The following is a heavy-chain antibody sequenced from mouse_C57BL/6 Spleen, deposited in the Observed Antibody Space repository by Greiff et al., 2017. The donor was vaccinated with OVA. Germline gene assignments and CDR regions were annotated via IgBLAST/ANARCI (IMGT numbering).Heavy chain of an antibody. D-gene: IGHD2-2*01. CDR3: ARVVRYAIDY. V-gene: IGHV1-58*01. J-gene: IGHJ4*01. CDR1: GYTFTSYG. Sequence: EVQLQQSGAELVRPGASVKMSCKTSGYTFTSYGMNWVKQRPGKGLEWIGYIYIGNGNTEYNEKFKGKATLTSDKSTSTAYMQLSSLTSEDSAIYFCARVVRYAIDYWGQGTSVTVSS. CDR2: IYIGNGNT.